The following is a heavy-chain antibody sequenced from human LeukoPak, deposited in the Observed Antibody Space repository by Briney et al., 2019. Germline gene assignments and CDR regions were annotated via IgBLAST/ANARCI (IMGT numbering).Heavy chain of an antibody. J-gene: IGHJ4*02. V-gene: IGHV3-33*01. CDR2: IWYDGSNK. D-gene: IGHD2/OR15-2a*01. CDR1: GFTFSSYG. CDR3: ARDSNGYFDY. Sequence: GGSLRLSCAASGFTFSSYGMHWVRQAPGKGLEWVAVIWYDGSNKYYADSVKGRYTISRDNSKSTLYLQMNSLRAEDTAVYYCARDSNGYFDYWGQGTLVTVSS.